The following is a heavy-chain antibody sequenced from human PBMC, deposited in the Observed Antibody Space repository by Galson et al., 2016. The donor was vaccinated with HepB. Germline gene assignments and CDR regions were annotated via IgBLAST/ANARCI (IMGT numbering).Heavy chain of an antibody. CDR2: IYSGGAT. V-gene: IGHV3-53*01. D-gene: IGHD6-13*01. Sequence: LRLPCAASGFIVSSHYMNWVRQAPGKGLEWVSIIYSGGATYYADSVKGRFTISRDNPKNTVYLQMNSLRDEDTAVYYCARDPGRIAAAGHLDSWGQGTLVTVSS. J-gene: IGHJ4*02. CDR1: GFIVSSHY. CDR3: ARDPGRIAAAGHLDS.